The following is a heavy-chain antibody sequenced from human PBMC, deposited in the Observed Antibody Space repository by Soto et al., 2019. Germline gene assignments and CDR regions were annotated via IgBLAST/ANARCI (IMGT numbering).Heavy chain of an antibody. CDR2: ISTYNGNT. CDR3: ARDPYHVLMVNAPNLYGMDV. V-gene: IGHV1-18*01. Sequence: QVQLVQSGAEVKKPGASVKVSCKASGYTFTIYDISWVRQAPGQGLEWMGRISTYNGNTNYPQSLQGRLTMTTDTSTTTAYMELRSLRSVDTAVYYCARDPYHVLMVNAPNLYGMDVWGQGTTVTVSS. J-gene: IGHJ6*02. CDR1: GYTFTIYD. D-gene: IGHD2-8*01.